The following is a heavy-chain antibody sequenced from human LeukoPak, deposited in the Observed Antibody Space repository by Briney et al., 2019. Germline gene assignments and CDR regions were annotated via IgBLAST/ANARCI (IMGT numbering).Heavy chain of an antibody. J-gene: IGHJ6*02. CDR1: GGSISSRTYY. CDR2: KYYSGNS. V-gene: IGHV4-39*01. CDR3: AGLYYYYGLDV. Sequence: PSETLTLTCTVSGGSISSRTYYWGWIRQPPGKGLELIGSKYYSGNSYYNPSLKSRVSISVDTSKNQFSLKLSSVTAADTAVYYCAGLYYYYGLDVWGQGTTVTVSS.